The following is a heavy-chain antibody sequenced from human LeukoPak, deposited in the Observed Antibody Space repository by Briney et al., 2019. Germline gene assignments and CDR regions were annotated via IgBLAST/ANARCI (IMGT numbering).Heavy chain of an antibody. CDR3: ARGGVYSRSPFDY. D-gene: IGHD6-6*01. J-gene: IGHJ4*02. V-gene: IGHV3-74*01. Sequence: GGSLRLSCAASGFIFSSYWMHWVRQAPGKGLVGVSRINSDGSSTFYADSVKGRFTISGDNAKNTLYLQMNSLRAEDTALYYCARGGVYSRSPFDYWGQGTLVTVSS. CDR2: INSDGSST. CDR1: GFIFSSYW.